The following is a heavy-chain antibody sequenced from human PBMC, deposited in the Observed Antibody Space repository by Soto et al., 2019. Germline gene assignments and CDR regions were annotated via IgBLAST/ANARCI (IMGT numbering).Heavy chain of an antibody. CDR2: ISAYTDDP. CDR1: GNTFTNFG. D-gene: IGHD2-2*01. Sequence: QGQLVQSGAEVKKPGASVKVSCTASGNTFTNFGVTWVRQAPGQGLEWMGWISAYTDDPNYAQKFQGRVTMTIDTSTSTAYLDLSRLTSDDTAVYYCARVIPGAEAWFDPWGQGTLGTVSS. CDR3: ARVIPGAEAWFDP. V-gene: IGHV1-18*01. J-gene: IGHJ5*02.